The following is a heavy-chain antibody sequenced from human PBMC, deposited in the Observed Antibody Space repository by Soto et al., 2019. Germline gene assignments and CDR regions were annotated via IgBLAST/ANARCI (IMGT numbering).Heavy chain of an antibody. Sequence: ASVKVSCKASGYTFTSYGISWVRQAPGQGLEWMGWISAYNGNTNYAQKLQGRVTMTTDTSTSTAYMGLRSLRSDDTAVYYCATFGNHIAAASGDYWGQGTLVTVSS. V-gene: IGHV1-18*01. J-gene: IGHJ4*02. CDR2: ISAYNGNT. CDR1: GYTFTSYG. D-gene: IGHD6-13*01. CDR3: ATFGNHIAAASGDY.